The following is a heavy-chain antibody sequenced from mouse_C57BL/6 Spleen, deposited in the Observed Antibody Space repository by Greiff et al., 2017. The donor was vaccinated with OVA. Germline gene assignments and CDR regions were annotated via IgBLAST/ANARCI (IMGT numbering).Heavy chain of an antibody. CDR3: ARSRDPGDAMDY. CDR1: GYTFTSYW. CDR2: IDPSDSYT. Sequence: QVQLQQPGAELVKPGASVKLSCKASGYTFTSYWMQWVKQRPGQGLEWIGEIDPSDSYTNYNQKFKGKATLTVDTSSRTAYMQLSSLTSEDSAVYYCARSRDPGDAMDYWGQGTSVTVSS. J-gene: IGHJ4*01. D-gene: IGHD3-3*01. V-gene: IGHV1-50*01.